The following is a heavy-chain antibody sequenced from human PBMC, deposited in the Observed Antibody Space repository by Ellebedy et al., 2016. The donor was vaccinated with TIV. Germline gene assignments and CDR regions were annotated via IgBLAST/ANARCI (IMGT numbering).Heavy chain of an antibody. Sequence: GESLKISCAVSGFTFSAFSMNWVRQAPGKGLEWVSSISSSSNYIYYADSVKGRFTISRDNAKNSFYLQMNSLRAEDTAVYYCARGGSVSALYNWFDPWGRGTLVTVSS. V-gene: IGHV3-21*01. CDR1: GFTFSAFS. CDR2: ISSSSNYI. J-gene: IGHJ5*02. CDR3: ARGGSVSALYNWFDP. D-gene: IGHD6-19*01.